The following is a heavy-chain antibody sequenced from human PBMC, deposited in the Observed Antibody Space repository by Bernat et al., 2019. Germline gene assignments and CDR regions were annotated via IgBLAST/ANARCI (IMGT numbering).Heavy chain of an antibody. J-gene: IGHJ4*02. Sequence: EVQLVESGGGLVQPGGSLRLSCAGAGIRISTFWINWVRQAPGRGLEWVVNINTDGSQRQYVESMKGRFTIYRDNAKDSVYLQINSLRAEDTALYYYAALPWGDSPRDYWGQGTLVTVS. D-gene: IGHD3-16*01. CDR2: INTDGSQR. CDR1: GIRISTFW. CDR3: AALPWGDSPRDY. V-gene: IGHV3-7*03.